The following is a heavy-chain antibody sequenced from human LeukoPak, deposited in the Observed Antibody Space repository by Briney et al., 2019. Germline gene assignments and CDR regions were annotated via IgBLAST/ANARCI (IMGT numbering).Heavy chain of an antibody. CDR1: GYGFATYW. J-gene: IGHJ6*02. Sequence: PGASLQISCKGSGYGFATYWIGWVRRRPGKGLEWMGIIYPDDSDTRYSPSFQGQVTISVDKSISIAYLQWSSLKDSDTAMYYCARALGQCGGDSCYSYYYYYGMDVWGQGTTVTVSS. D-gene: IGHD2-15*01. V-gene: IGHV5-51*01. CDR3: ARALGQCGGDSCYSYYYYYGMDV. CDR2: IYPDDSDT.